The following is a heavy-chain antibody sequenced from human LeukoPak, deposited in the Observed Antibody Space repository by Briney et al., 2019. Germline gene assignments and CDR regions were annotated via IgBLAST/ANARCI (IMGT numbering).Heavy chain of an antibody. CDR2: IRSDGSSK. Sequence: PGGSLRLSCAASGFTFSTYWMNWVRQAPGKGLEWVALIRSDGSSKNYADSVKGRFTISRDTSKNTVHLQMNNLRAEDTAVYYCAKWSGDYPSYYLDYWGQGTLVTVSS. CDR1: GFTFSTYW. V-gene: IGHV3-30*02. D-gene: IGHD4-17*01. CDR3: AKWSGDYPSYYLDY. J-gene: IGHJ4*02.